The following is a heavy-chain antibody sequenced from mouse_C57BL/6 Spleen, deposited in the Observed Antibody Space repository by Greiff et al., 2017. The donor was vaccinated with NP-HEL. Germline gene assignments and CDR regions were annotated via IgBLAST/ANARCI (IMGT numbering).Heavy chain of an antibody. V-gene: IGHV1-78*01. CDR2: FFPRDGST. CDR1: GYPFMTLL. D-gene: IGHD2-1*01. J-gene: IGHJ3*01. Sequence: QHSKPDWLKLGLSLKISGKVPGYPFMTLLINWLSRRPDQALDGLGIFFPRDGSTKSNENVKGKATLTADKSSSTAYMQLNSLTSEDSAVYFCARGIYYGTPFAYWGQGTLVTVSA. CDR3: ARGIYYGTPFAY.